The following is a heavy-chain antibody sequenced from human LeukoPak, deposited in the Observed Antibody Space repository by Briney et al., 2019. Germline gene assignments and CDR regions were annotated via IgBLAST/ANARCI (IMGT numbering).Heavy chain of an antibody. CDR3: ARAQSYDSSGYTSP. V-gene: IGHV3-30-3*01. J-gene: IGHJ5*02. D-gene: IGHD3-22*01. CDR1: GFTFSSYA. CDR2: ISYDGSNK. Sequence: GGSLRLSCAASGFTFSSYAMHWVRQAPGKGLEWVAVISYDGSNKYYADSVKGRFTISRDNSKNTLYLQMNSLRAEDTAVYYCARAQSYDSSGYTSPWGQGTLVTVSS.